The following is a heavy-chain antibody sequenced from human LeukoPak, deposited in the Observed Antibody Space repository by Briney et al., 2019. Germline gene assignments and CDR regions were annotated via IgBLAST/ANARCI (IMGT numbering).Heavy chain of an antibody. V-gene: IGHV4-39*07. CDR3: ARSSGAMVKD. CDR2: IYYSGST. J-gene: IGHJ4*02. CDR1: GGSISSSSYY. Sequence: SETLSLTCTVSGGSISSSSYYWGWIRQPPGKGLEWIGSIYYSGSTNYNPSLKSRVTISVDTSKNQFSLKLSSVTAADTAVYYCARSSGAMVKDWGQGTLVTVSS. D-gene: IGHD5-18*01.